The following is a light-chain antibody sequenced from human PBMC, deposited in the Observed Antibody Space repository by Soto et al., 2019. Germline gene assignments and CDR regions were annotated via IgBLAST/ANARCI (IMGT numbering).Light chain of an antibody. CDR3: ATWDTSQRGVI. CDR2: DSY. J-gene: IGLJ2*01. Sequence: QSVLTQPPSLSAAPGQTVSISCSGSSSNVGINDVSWYQHVPGTAPRLLIYDSYKRPSGIPDRFSDSKSGTSATLGITGLQTGDEGDYYCATWDTSQRGVIFGGGTKVTVL. CDR1: SSNVGIND. V-gene: IGLV1-51*01.